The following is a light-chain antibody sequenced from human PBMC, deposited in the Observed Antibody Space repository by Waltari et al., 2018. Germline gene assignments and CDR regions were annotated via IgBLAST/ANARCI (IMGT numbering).Light chain of an antibody. CDR3: HQYFSPHWT. V-gene: IGKV4-1*01. CDR1: QNVLYNSNNKYY. J-gene: IGKJ1*01. CDR2: WAA. Sequence: DIVLTPSPDSLVVSLGERATINCKASQNVLYNSNNKYYFGWYQQKPGQAPKRLICWAATREAGVPDRFSGTGSGTDFTLTISSLQAEDVAVYYCHQYFSPHWTFGQGTKVEIK.